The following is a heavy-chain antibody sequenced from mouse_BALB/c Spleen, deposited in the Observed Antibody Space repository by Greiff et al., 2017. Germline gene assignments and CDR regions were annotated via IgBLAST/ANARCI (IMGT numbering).Heavy chain of an antibody. CDR3: ARRGGNSYYYAMDY. CDR2: INPSSGYT. D-gene: IGHD1-3*01. J-gene: IGHJ4*01. Sequence: VQLQQSGAELARPGASVKMSCKASGYTFTSYTMHWVKQRPGQGLEWIGYINPSSGYTNYNQKFKDKATLTADKSSSTAYMQLSSLTSEDSAVYYCARRGGNSYYYAMDYWGQGTSVTVSS. V-gene: IGHV1-4*01. CDR1: GYTFTSYT.